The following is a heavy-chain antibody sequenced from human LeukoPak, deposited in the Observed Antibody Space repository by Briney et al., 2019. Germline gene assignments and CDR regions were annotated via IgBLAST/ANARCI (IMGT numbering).Heavy chain of an antibody. CDR2: ISSSGSTI. J-gene: IGHJ6*04. CDR1: GLTFSSYE. V-gene: IGHV3-48*03. D-gene: IGHD3-16*01. CDR3: ARHYGRPYYYYGMDV. Sequence: GGSLRLSCAASGLTFSSYEMNWVRQAPGKGLEWVSYISSSGSTIYYADSVKGRFTISRDNAKNSLYLQMNSLRAEDTAVYYCARHYGRPYYYYGMDVWGKGTTVTVSS.